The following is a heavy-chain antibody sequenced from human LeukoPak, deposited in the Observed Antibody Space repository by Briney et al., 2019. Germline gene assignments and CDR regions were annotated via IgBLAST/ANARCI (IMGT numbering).Heavy chain of an antibody. Sequence: SETLSLTCTVSGYSISSGYFWGWIRQPPGKGLEWIGRIFTSGSTHYSPSLKSRVNISIDTSNNQFSLKLNSVTAADTAVYFCARAEGTYNSREAFDFWGHGTTVTVSS. CDR1: GYSISSGYF. D-gene: IGHD5-24*01. CDR3: ARAEGTYNSREAFDF. CDR2: IFTSGST. V-gene: IGHV4-38-2*02. J-gene: IGHJ3*01.